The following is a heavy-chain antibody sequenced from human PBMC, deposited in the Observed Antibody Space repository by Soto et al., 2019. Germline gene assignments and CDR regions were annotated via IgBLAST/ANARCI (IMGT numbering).Heavy chain of an antibody. CDR1: GYTFTSYG. Sequence: QVQLVQSGAEVKKPGASVKVSCKASGYTFTSYGISWVRQAPGQGLQWMGWINTYNGNTDYEQRFQGRVTLTTDTSTSTAYMELRSLRSDDSAVYYCARVAASGSYSDNWFDPWGQGTLVTVSS. V-gene: IGHV1-18*01. D-gene: IGHD3-10*01. CDR3: ARVAASGSYSDNWFDP. CDR2: INTYNGNT. J-gene: IGHJ5*02.